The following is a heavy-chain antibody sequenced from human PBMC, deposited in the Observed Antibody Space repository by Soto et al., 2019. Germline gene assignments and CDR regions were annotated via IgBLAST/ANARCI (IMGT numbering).Heavy chain of an antibody. CDR2: IIPIFGTA. V-gene: IGHV1-69*13. D-gene: IGHD1-7*01. Sequence: SVKVSCKASGGTFSSYAISWVRQAPGQGHEWMGGIIPIFGTANYAQKFQGRVTITADESTSTAYMELSSLRSEDTAVYYCARVSWNSRNYYYYYGMDVWGQGTTVTVSS. CDR1: GGTFSSYA. J-gene: IGHJ6*02. CDR3: ARVSWNSRNYYYYYGMDV.